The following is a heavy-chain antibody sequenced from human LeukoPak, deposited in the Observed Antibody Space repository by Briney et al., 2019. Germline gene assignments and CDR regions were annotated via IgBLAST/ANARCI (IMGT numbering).Heavy chain of an antibody. D-gene: IGHD3-3*01. CDR2: MNPNSGNT. J-gene: IGHJ6*03. CDR1: GYTFTSYD. Sequence: ASVKVSCKASGYTFTSYDINWVRQATGQGLEWMGWMNPNSGNTGYAQKFQGRVTMTRDTSTSTAYMELSSQRSEDIDVYYCASRLLRFLEWLVTYYYYYYMDVWGKGTTVTVSS. V-gene: IGHV1-8*02. CDR3: ASRLLRFLEWLVTYYYYYYMDV.